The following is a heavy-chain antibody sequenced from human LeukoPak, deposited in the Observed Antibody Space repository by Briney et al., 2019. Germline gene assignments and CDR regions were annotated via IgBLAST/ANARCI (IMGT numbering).Heavy chain of an antibody. Sequence: SLRLSCAASGFTFDDYAMHWVRQAPGKGLEWVSGISWNSGSIGYADSVKGRFTISRDNAKNSLYLQMNSLRAEDTALYYCAKGPDGYGMDVWGQGTTVTVSS. V-gene: IGHV3-9*01. D-gene: IGHD4-17*01. J-gene: IGHJ6*02. CDR3: AKGPDGYGMDV. CDR1: GFTFDDYA. CDR2: ISWNSGSI.